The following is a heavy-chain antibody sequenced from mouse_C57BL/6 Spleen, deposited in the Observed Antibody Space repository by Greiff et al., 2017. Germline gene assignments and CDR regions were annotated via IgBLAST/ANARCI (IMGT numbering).Heavy chain of an antibody. CDR2: ISSGSSTI. V-gene: IGHV5-17*01. CDR1: GFTFSDYG. J-gene: IGHJ2*01. Sequence: EVNVVESGGGLVKPGGSLKLSCAASGFTFSDYGMHWVRQAPEKGLEWVAYISSGSSTIYYADTVKGRFTISRDNAKNTLLLQMTSLRSEDTAMYYCARPWENSYYLDYWGQGTTLTVSS. D-gene: IGHD4-1*01. CDR3: ARPWENSYYLDY.